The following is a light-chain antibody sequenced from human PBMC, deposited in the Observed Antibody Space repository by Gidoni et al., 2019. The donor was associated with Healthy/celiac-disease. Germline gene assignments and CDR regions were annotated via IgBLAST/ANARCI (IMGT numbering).Light chain of an antibody. CDR2: GAS. Sequence: EIVMTQAPATLSVSPGERATLSCKASQSVSSNLAWYQQKPGQSPRLLIYGASTRATGIPARFSGSGFGTEFPLTISRLQSEDFALYYCQHYNNWPPWTFGQGTKVEIK. CDR3: QHYNNWPPWT. CDR1: QSVSSN. V-gene: IGKV3-15*01. J-gene: IGKJ1*01.